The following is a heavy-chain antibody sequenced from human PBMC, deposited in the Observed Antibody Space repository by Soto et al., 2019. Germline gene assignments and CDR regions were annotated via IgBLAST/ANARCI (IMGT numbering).Heavy chain of an antibody. Sequence: SETLSLTCTVSGGSISSGGYYWSWIRQHPGKGLEWIGYIYYSGSTYYNPSLKSRVTISVDTSKNQFSLKLSSVTAADTAVYYCATMPGGYSYYFDYWGQGTLATVSS. V-gene: IGHV4-31*03. CDR3: ATMPGGYSYYFDY. J-gene: IGHJ4*02. CDR1: GGSISSGGYY. D-gene: IGHD5-18*01. CDR2: IYYSGST.